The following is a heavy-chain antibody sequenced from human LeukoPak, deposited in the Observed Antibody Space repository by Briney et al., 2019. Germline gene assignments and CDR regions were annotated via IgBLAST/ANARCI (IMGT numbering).Heavy chain of an antibody. Sequence: SETLSLTCTVSGGSISSYYWSWIRQPPGKGLEWIGYIYYSGSTNYNPSLKSRVTISVDTSKNQFSLKLSFVTAADTAVYYCARGIEWMGATTFDYWGQGTLVTVSS. CDR3: ARGIEWMGATTFDY. V-gene: IGHV4-59*01. CDR1: GGSISSYY. D-gene: IGHD1-26*01. CDR2: IYYSGST. J-gene: IGHJ4*02.